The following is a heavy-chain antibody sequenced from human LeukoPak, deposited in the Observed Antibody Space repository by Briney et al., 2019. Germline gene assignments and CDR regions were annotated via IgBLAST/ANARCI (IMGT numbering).Heavy chain of an antibody. V-gene: IGHV5-51*01. D-gene: IGHD6-13*01. CDR3: ARQDRSWGGGFDY. J-gene: IGHJ4*02. CDR1: GYSFTSYW. Sequence: GESLKISCKGSGYSFTSYWIGWVRQMPGKGLEWMGIIYPGDSDSRYSPSFQGQVTISADKSISNAYLQWSSLKASDTAMYYCARQDRSWGGGFDYWGQGTLVTVSS. CDR2: IYPGDSDS.